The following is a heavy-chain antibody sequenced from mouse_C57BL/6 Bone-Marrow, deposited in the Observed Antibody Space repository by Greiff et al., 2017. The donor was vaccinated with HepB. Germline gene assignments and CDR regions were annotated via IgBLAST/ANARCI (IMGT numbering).Heavy chain of an antibody. D-gene: IGHD4-1*01. J-gene: IGHJ2*01. CDR1: GFTFSDYY. V-gene: IGHV5-12*01. CDR2: ISNGGGST. CDR3: ARQGGNWDYFDY. Sequence: EVQLVESGGGLVQPGGSLKLSCAASGFTFSDYYMYWVRQTPEKRLEWVAYISNGGGSTYYPDTVKGRFTISRDNAKNTLYLQMSRLKSEDTAMYYCARQGGNWDYFDYWGQGTTLTVSS.